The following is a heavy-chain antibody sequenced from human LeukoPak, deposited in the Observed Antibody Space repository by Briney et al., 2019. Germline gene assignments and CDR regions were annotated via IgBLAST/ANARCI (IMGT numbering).Heavy chain of an antibody. Sequence: GGSLRLSCAASGFTFSSYGMHWARQAPGKGLEWVSGVSGSGGSTYYADSVKGRFTISRDNSKNTQYLQMNSLRAEDTAVYCCAKDWESESSGWLTRNWFDPWGQGTLVTVSS. V-gene: IGHV3-23*01. J-gene: IGHJ5*02. D-gene: IGHD6-19*01. CDR1: GFTFSSYG. CDR2: VSGSGGST. CDR3: AKDWESESSGWLTRNWFDP.